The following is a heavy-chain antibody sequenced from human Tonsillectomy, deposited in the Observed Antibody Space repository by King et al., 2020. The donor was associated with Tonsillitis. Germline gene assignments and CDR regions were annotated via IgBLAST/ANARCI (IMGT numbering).Heavy chain of an antibody. CDR1: GGSISSGSYY. Sequence: QLQESGPGLVKPSQTLSLTCTVSGGSISSGSYYWSWIRQPAGKGLEWIGRIYTSGSTNYNPSLKSRVTISVDTSKNQFSLKLSSVTAADTAVYYCAGGRAYYDFWSGYSNNNWFDPWGQGTLVTVSS. V-gene: IGHV4-61*02. CDR3: AGGRAYYDFWSGYSNNNWFDP. J-gene: IGHJ5*02. D-gene: IGHD3-3*01. CDR2: IYTSGST.